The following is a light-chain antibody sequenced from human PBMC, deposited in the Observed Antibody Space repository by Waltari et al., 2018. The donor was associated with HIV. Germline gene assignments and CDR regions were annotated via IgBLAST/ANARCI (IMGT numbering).Light chain of an antibody. CDR2: KDS. Sequence: SSELTQAPSVSVSPGQTARITCSGESLSKQYTYWYQQKAGQAPVLVMYKDSERPSEIPARLSGSSAGATVTLTINGVQAEDEADYYCQSTDSSGYLWVFGGGTKLTV. V-gene: IGLV3-25*03. CDR1: SLSKQY. CDR3: QSTDSSGYLWV. J-gene: IGLJ3*02.